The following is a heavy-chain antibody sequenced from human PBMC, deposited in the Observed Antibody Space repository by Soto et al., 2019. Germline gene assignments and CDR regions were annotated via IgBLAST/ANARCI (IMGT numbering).Heavy chain of an antibody. CDR3: TRAWFGELLDGFYP. V-gene: IGHV1-18*01. D-gene: IGHD3-10*01. CDR2: ISAYNGNT. J-gene: IGHJ5*02. CDR1: GYTFTSYG. Sequence: ASVKISCKASGYTFTSYGISWVRQAPGQGLEWMGWISAYNGNTNYARKSQGRVTMTPDTSTSTAYMEQRSLRSDDTVVYYCTRAWFGELLDGFYPWGQGTLVTVSS.